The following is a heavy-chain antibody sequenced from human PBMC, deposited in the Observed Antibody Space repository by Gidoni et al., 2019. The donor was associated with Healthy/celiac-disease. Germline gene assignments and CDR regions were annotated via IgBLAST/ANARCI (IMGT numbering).Heavy chain of an antibody. CDR1: GFSLSTSGVG. CDR2: LYCDDDK. V-gene: IGHV2-5*02. J-gene: IGHJ4*02. Sequence: QINLKESGPTLVKPTQTLTLTCTFSGFSLSTSGVGVGWIRQPPGKALEWLALLYCDDDKRCSPSLESRLTITKDTSKNQVVLTMTNMDPVDTATYYCAHSTTIYGEGLVGDYWGQGTLVTVSS. CDR3: AHSTTIYGEGLVGDY. D-gene: IGHD4-17*01.